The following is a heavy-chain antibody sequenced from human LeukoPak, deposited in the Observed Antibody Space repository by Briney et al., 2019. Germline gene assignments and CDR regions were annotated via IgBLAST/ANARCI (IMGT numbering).Heavy chain of an antibody. CDR1: GGSISSGYY. Sequence: PSQTLSLTCTVSGGSISSGYYWGWIRQPPGKGLEWIGSIYHSGSTYYNPSLKSRVTISVDTSKNQFSLKLSSVTAADTAVYYCARHKVSQWELRGHYFDYWGQGTLVTVSS. CDR3: ARHKVSQWELRGHYFDY. D-gene: IGHD1-26*01. CDR2: IYHSGST. J-gene: IGHJ4*02. V-gene: IGHV4-38-2*02.